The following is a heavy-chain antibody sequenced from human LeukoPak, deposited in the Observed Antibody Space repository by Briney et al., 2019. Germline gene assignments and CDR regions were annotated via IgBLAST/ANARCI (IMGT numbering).Heavy chain of an antibody. Sequence: PSETLSLTCAVSGYSISSGYCWGWIRQPPGKGLEWIGSIYHSGSTYYNPSLKSRVTISVDTSKNQFSLKLSSVTAADTAVYYCARNLYYFDYWGQGTLVTVS. V-gene: IGHV4-38-2*01. CDR1: GYSISSGYC. CDR3: ARNLYYFDY. CDR2: IYHSGST. J-gene: IGHJ4*02.